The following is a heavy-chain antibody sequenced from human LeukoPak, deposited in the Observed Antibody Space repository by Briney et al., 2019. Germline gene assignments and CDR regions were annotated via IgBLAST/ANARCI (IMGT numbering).Heavy chain of an antibody. CDR3: ARAPPGIVGAPPAKFDY. J-gene: IGHJ4*02. V-gene: IGHV4-59*01. CDR1: GGSISSYY. D-gene: IGHD1-26*01. Sequence: SETLSLTCTVSGGSISSYYWSWIRQPPGKGLEWIGYIYYSGSTNYNPSLKSRVTISVDTSKNQFSLKLSSVTAADTAVYYCARAPPGIVGAPPAKFDYWGQGTLVTVSS. CDR2: IYYSGST.